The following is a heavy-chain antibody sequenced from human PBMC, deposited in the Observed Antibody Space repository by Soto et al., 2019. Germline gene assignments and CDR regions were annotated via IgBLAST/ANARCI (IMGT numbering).Heavy chain of an antibody. CDR3: AREGNLGRWLQPLDF. J-gene: IGHJ4*02. V-gene: IGHV4-59*01. D-gene: IGHD5-12*01. Sequence: PSETLSLTCTVSGDSISAYSWSWVRQPPGKGLEWIGNIHYNGNTKYNPSLKSRVTMSLDTSKNQFSLRLISVTAADTAKYFCAREGNLGRWLQPLDFWGQGTLDTVSS. CDR2: IHYNGNT. CDR1: GDSISAYS.